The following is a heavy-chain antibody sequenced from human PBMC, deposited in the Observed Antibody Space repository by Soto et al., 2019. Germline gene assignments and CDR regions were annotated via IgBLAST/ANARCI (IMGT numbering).Heavy chain of an antibody. CDR1: GGSISDYY. D-gene: IGHD3-22*01. CDR2: TYYGWNT. J-gene: IGHJ4*02. V-gene: IGHV4-59*12. CDR3: ARDREYYDSSGLYFDY. Sequence: SETLSLTCSVSGGSISDYYWSWIRQPPGKGLEWIGYTYYGWNTNYNPSLKSRVTISVDTSKNQFSLKLISVTAADTAVYYCARDREYYDSSGLYFDYWGQGTLVTVS.